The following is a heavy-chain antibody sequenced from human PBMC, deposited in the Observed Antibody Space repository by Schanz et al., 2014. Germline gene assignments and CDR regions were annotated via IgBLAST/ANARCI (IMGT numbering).Heavy chain of an antibody. Sequence: QVQLVESGGGVVQPGRSLRLSCSVSGFSLNTYGIHWFRQPAGKGLEWVAVISYDGRNKYYADSVKGRFTISRDNSKNTLYLQMNSLRAEDTAVYYCARANYRRKINFDYWGRGTLVTVSS. CDR3: ARANYRRKINFDY. CDR1: GFSLNTYG. CDR2: ISYDGRNK. D-gene: IGHD3-10*01. V-gene: IGHV3-30*19. J-gene: IGHJ4*02.